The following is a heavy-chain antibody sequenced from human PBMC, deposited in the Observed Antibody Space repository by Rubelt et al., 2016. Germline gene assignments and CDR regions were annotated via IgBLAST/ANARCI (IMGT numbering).Heavy chain of an antibody. D-gene: IGHD5/OR15-5a*01. V-gene: IGHV3-30*04. Sequence: RSHAMHWVRQAPGKGLEWVAVISFDGTNKYYVDSVKGRFTISRDNAKNTLYLQMNSLRAEDTAVYYCARGAGSTATYRHFDYWGQGTLVTVSS. J-gene: IGHJ4*02. CDR2: ISFDGTNK. CDR3: ARGAGSTATYRHFDY. CDR1: RSHA.